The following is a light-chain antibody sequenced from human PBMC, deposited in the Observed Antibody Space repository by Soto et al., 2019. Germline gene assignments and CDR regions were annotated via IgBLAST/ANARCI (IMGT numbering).Light chain of an antibody. Sequence: DIQMTQSPSTLSASVGDRVTMTFRASYSISSWLAWYQQRPGRAPKLLIYDASTLETGVPSRFSGGGSGTEFTLTITSLQTDDFATYHCQQYHTYLTFGGGTKVDIK. CDR1: YSISSW. CDR3: QQYHTYLT. V-gene: IGKV1-5*01. CDR2: DAS. J-gene: IGKJ4*01.